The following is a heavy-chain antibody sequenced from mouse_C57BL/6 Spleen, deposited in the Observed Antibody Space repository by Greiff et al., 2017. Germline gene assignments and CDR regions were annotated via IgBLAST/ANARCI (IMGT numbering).Heavy chain of an antibody. V-gene: IGHV1-63*01. CDR2: IYPGGGYT. CDR3: ARRGFYYGNYNYFDY. D-gene: IGHD2-1*01. CDR1: GYTFTNYW. Sequence: QVQLQQSGAELVRPGTSVKMSCKASGYTFTNYWIGWAKQRPGHGLEWIGDIYPGGGYTNYNEKFKGKATLTADKSSSTAYMQFSSLTSEDSAIYYCARRGFYYGNYNYFDYWGQGTTLTVSS. J-gene: IGHJ2*01.